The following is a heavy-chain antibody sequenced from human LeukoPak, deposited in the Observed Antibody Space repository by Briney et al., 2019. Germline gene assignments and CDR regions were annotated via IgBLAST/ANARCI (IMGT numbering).Heavy chain of an antibody. D-gene: IGHD4-23*01. CDR2: IYSSGST. V-gene: IGHV4-4*07. Sequence: PSETLSLTCTVSGGSISSYYWSWMRQPAGKRLEWIGRIYSSGSTSYNPSLESRVTMSVDASKNQVSLKLSSATAADTAMYYCARVYQSSGISSGYFDYWGQGSLVTVSS. J-gene: IGHJ4*02. CDR1: GGSISSYY. CDR3: ARVYQSSGISSGYFDY.